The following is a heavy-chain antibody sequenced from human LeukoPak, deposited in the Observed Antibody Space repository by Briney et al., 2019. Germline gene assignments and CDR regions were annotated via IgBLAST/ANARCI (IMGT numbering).Heavy chain of an antibody. J-gene: IGHJ4*02. V-gene: IGHV4-39*01. CDR2: IYYSGST. D-gene: IGHD3-22*01. Sequence: GSLRLSCAASGFTFSSSAMSWIRQPPGKGLEWIGSIYYSGSTYYNPYLKSRVTISVDTSKNQFSLKLSSVTAADTAVYYCASQRNDYYDSSGHDYWGQGTLVTVSS. CDR1: GFTFSSSA. CDR3: ASQRNDYYDSSGHDY.